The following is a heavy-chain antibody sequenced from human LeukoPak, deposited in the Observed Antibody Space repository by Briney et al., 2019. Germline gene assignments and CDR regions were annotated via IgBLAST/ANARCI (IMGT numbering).Heavy chain of an antibody. Sequence: SENLSLTCTVAVGSISSGGYYWSWIRQPPGKGLEWIAYISAAGTTFYNPSLKSRVTISLDRSENQFSLNLTSITAADTAVYYCAGQNVPTPHDYWGQGTQVTVSS. D-gene: IGHD2-2*01. CDR2: ISAAGTT. CDR1: VGSISSGGYY. CDR3: AGQNVPTPHDY. V-gene: IGHV4-30-2*01. J-gene: IGHJ4*02.